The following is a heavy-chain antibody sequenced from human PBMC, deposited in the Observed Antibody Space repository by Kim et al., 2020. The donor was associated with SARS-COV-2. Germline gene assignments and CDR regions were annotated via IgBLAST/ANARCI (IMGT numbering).Heavy chain of an antibody. J-gene: IGHJ4*02. V-gene: IGHV4-31*02. D-gene: IGHD3-10*01. CDR3: ATVKRLWFGELSN. Sequence: SNPSLKSRVTTSLDTSKNQFTLKLSSVTAADTVVYYCATVKRLWFGELSNWGQGILVTVSS.